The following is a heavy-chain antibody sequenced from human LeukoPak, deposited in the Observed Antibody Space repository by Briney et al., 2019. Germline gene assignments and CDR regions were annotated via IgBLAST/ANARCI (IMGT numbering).Heavy chain of an antibody. J-gene: IGHJ4*02. V-gene: IGHV3-74*01. CDR2: IHSDGIGT. Sequence: GGSLRLSCAASGFSFSSYWMHWIRQAPGKGLVWVSRIHSDGIGTSYADSVRGRFIISRDNAKNTLYLQMNSLRAEDTAVYYCARDQGSFDYWGQGTLVTVSS. CDR1: GFSFSSYW. CDR3: ARDQGSFDY.